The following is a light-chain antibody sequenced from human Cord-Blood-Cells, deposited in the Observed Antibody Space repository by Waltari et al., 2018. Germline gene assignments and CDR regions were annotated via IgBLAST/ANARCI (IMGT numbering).Light chain of an antibody. V-gene: IGKV1-5*03. CDR3: QQYNSYWTWT. CDR1: QSISSW. Sequence: DIQMTQSPSTLSASVGDRVTITCRASQSISSWLVWYQQKPGKAPKLLIYKASSLESGVPSRLSGSGSGTEFTLTISSLQPDDFATYYCQQYNSYWTWTFGQGTKVEIK. J-gene: IGKJ1*01. CDR2: KAS.